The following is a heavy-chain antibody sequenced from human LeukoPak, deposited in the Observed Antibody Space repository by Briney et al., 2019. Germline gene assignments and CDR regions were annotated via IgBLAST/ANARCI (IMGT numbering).Heavy chain of an antibody. J-gene: IGHJ4*02. CDR2: IYTSGST. V-gene: IGHV4-61*02. Sequence: SETLSLTCTVSGGSISSGSYYWSWIRQPAGKGLEWIGRIYTSGSTNYNPSLKSRVTISVDTSKNQFSLKLSSVTAADTAVYYCARFGPPNYGGKGDDLGYWGQGTLVTVSS. D-gene: IGHD4-23*01. CDR3: ARFGPPNYGGKGDDLGY. CDR1: GGSISSGSYY.